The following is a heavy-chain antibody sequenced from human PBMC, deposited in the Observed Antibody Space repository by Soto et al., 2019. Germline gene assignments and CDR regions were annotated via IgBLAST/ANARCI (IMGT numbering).Heavy chain of an antibody. CDR3: ARKNCSSTSCSNRAYYYYGMDV. J-gene: IGHJ6*02. CDR1: GFTFSSYW. V-gene: IGHV3-7*03. D-gene: IGHD2-2*01. CDR2: IKQDGSEK. Sequence: AGGSLRLSCAASGFTFSSYWMSWVRQAPGKGLEWVANIKQDGSEKYYVDSVKGRFTISRDNAKNSLYLQMNSLRAEDTAVYYCARKNCSSTSCSNRAYYYYGMDVWGQGTTVTVSS.